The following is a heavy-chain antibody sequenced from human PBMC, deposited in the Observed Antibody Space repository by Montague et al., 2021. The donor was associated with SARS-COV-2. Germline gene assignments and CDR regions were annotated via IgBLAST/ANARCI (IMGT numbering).Heavy chain of an antibody. J-gene: IGHJ4*02. CDR3: SRHANCDWYYFDY. V-gene: IGHV4-59*08. CDR2: IYNYGSG. D-gene: IGHD2-21*01. Sequence: SETLSLTCSVSGGSIGSSNWCWIRHLPPEGMEWIGYIYNYGSGNNNPSPHSRVTITVDHSNNKYSLQLSTATAVDTAVYYCSRHANCDWYYFDYWGQGTLVTVSS. CDR1: GGSIGSSN.